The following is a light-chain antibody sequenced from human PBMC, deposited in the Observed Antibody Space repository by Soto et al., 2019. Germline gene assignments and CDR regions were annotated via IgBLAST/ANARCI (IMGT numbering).Light chain of an antibody. Sequence: DIQMTQSPSSLSASVGDRVIITCRASQSISSYLNWYQQKPGKAPKLLIYAASSLQSGVPSRFSGSGSGTDFTLTISSLQTEDFTAYFCQQCYSTPRTFGQGTKVEIK. CDR1: QSISSY. J-gene: IGKJ1*01. CDR3: QQCYSTPRT. V-gene: IGKV1-39*01. CDR2: AAS.